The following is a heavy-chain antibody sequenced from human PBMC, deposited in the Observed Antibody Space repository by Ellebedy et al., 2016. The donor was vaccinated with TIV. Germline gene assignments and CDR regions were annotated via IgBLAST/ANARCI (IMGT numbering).Heavy chain of an antibody. CDR1: GFTFSSYW. V-gene: IGHV3-7*03. CDR2: IKDDGSTK. J-gene: IGHJ4*02. D-gene: IGHD5-18*01. Sequence: GGSLRLXCAASGFTFSSYWMSWVRQAPGKGPEWVANIKDDGSTKNYVASVKGRFTISRDNAKDSLFLQMNSLRAEDTALYYCAREIQGGCADLDYWGQGTLVTVSS. CDR3: AREIQGGCADLDY.